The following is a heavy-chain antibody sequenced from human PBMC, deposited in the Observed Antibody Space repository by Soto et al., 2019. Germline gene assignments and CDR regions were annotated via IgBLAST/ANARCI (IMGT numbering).Heavy chain of an antibody. D-gene: IGHD2-15*01. CDR1: GGSFSGYY. J-gene: IGHJ5*02. CDR2: INHSGST. CDR3: ASSLGYCSGGSCHFDP. Sequence: QVQLQQWGAGLLKPSETLSLTCAVYGGSFSGYYWSWIRQPPGKGLEWIGEINHSGSTNYNPSLNGRVTISVGTSHNQVPPKLSSVTAADTAVYYCASSLGYCSGGSCHFDPWGQGTLVTVSS. V-gene: IGHV4-34*01.